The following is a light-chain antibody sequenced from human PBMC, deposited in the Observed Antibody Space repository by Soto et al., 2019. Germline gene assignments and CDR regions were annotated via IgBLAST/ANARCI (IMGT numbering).Light chain of an antibody. J-gene: IGLJ2*01. CDR2: EVS. V-gene: IGLV2-14*01. Sequence: QSVLTKPASVSGSPGQSITISCTGTSSDVGAYNYVSWYQQHPGKAPKLMIFEVSDRPSGVSNRFSGSKSGNTASLTISGLQAEDEADYYCSSYTSSNTLVFGGGTKVTVL. CDR1: SSDVGAYNY. CDR3: SSYTSSNTLV.